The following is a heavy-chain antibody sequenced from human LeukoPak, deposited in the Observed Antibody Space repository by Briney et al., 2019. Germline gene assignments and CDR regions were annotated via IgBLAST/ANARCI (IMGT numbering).Heavy chain of an antibody. V-gene: IGHV3-23*01. CDR2: ISGSGGST. CDR3: ANLPATYDSSGYYLPHFDY. Sequence: PGGSLRLSCAASGFTFSSYAMSWVRQAPGKGLEWVSAISGSGGSTYYADSVKGRFTISRDNSKTTLYLQMNSLRAEDTAVYYCANLPATYDSSGYYLPHFDYWGQGTLVTVSS. D-gene: IGHD3-22*01. CDR1: GFTFSSYA. J-gene: IGHJ4*02.